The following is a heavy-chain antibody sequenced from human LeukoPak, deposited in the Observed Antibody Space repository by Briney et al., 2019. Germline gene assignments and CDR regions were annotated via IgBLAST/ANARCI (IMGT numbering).Heavy chain of an antibody. Sequence: SETLSLTCTVSGGSISSSSYYWGWIRQPPGTGLEWIGSIYYSGSTYYNPSLKSRVTISVDTSKNQFSLKLSSVTAADTAVYYCARGGGYCTNGVCPSGYYYYYGMDVWGQGTTVTVSS. CDR3: ARGGGYCTNGVCPSGYYYYYGMDV. J-gene: IGHJ6*02. CDR1: GGSISSSSYY. D-gene: IGHD2-8*01. V-gene: IGHV4-39*07. CDR2: IYYSGST.